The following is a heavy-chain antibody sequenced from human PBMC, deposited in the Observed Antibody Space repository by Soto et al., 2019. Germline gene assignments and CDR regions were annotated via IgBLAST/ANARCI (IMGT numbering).Heavy chain of an antibody. Sequence: SVKVSCKASGGTFSSYTISWVRQAPGQGLEWMGRIIPILGIANYAQKFQGRVTITADKSTSTAYMELSSLRSEDTAVYYCARVQWEQLGSYYYYYYMDVWGKGTTVTVS. J-gene: IGHJ6*03. V-gene: IGHV1-69*02. CDR3: ARVQWEQLGSYYYYYYMDV. CDR1: GGTFSSYT. D-gene: IGHD1-26*01. CDR2: IIPILGIA.